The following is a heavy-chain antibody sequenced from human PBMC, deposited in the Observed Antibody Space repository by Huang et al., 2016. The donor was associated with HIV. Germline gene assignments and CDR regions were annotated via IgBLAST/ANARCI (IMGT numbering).Heavy chain of an antibody. J-gene: IGHJ3*01. Sequence: QVRLQQWGGGLVRPSETLSRTCAVYGGPFSTHDWSWIRQSPGKGLEWIAEIKYKGHDNFHPSLRGRVSISVDTSKNQFSLNVTSVTAADTAIYYCARGRDTTEMDTVDDALDVWDQGTLVIVSS. D-gene: IGHD1-1*01. CDR1: GGPFSTHD. V-gene: IGHV4-34*02. CDR3: ARGRDTTEMDTVDDALDV. CDR2: IKYKGHD.